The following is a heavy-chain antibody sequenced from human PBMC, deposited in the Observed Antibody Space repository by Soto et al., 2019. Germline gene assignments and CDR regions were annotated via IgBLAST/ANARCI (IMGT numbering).Heavy chain of an antibody. CDR1: GFIFSDYV. CDR3: ARQLPGPGSGSSGAFDY. J-gene: IGHJ4*02. Sequence: GGSLRLSCAASGFIFSDYVMNWVRQAPGEGLEWVSLIGSSSYYISYADSVKGRFTISRDNAENSLYLQMDSLRAEDTAVYYCARQLPGPGSGSSGAFDYWGQGTLVTVSS. V-gene: IGHV3-21*01. CDR2: IGSSSYYI. D-gene: IGHD6-13*01.